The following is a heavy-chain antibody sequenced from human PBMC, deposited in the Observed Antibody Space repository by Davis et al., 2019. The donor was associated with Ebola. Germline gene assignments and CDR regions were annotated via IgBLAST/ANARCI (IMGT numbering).Heavy chain of an antibody. J-gene: IGHJ4*02. CDR3: ARVRDFWSGSPFDY. Sequence: AASVKVSCKASGYTFTSYDINWVRQATGQGLEWMGWMNPNSGNTNYAQKLQGRVTMTTDTSTSTAYMELRSLRSDDTAVYYCARVRDFWSGSPFDYWGQGTLVTVSS. V-gene: IGHV1-18*01. CDR1: GYTFTSYD. D-gene: IGHD3-3*01. CDR2: MNPNSGNT.